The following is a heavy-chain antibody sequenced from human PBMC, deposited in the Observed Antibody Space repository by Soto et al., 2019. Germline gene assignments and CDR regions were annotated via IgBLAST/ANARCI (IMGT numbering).Heavy chain of an antibody. J-gene: IGHJ5*02. CDR3: AHSSGVAAGLYNWFDP. D-gene: IGHD6-13*01. CDR1: GFSLSTSGVG. CDR2: IYWDDDK. V-gene: IGHV2-5*02. Sequence: SGPTLVKPTQTLTLTCTFSGFSLSTSGVGVGWIRQPPGKALEWLALIYWDDDKRYSPSLKSRLTITKDTSKNQVVLTMTNMDPVDTATYYCAHSSGVAAGLYNWFDPWGQGTLVTVSS.